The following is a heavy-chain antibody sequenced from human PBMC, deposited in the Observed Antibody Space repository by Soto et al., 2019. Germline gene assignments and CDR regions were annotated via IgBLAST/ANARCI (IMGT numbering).Heavy chain of an antibody. CDR2: MYWDDDK. CDR1: GFSLSTGGVG. J-gene: IGHJ6*02. D-gene: IGHD2-21*02. CDR3: AHSRCGGDCLQSYSSHYYYGMDV. V-gene: IGHV2-5*02. Sequence: QITLKESGPSLVKPTQTLTLTCTFSGFSLSTGGVGVGWIRQPPGKALEWLALMYWDDDKRYSPSLRSRLTVTKETSKNQVVLTMTNMDPVDTATYYCAHSRCGGDCLQSYSSHYYYGMDVWGQGTTVTVSS.